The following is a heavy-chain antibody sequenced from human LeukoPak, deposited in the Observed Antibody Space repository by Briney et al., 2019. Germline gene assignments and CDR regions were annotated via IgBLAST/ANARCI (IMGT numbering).Heavy chain of an antibody. CDR3: ARAEMRSGSYTPFDY. J-gene: IGHJ4*02. CDR2: IYTSGST. V-gene: IGHV4-61*02. D-gene: IGHD3-10*01. Sequence: PSETLSLTCTVSGASISSGSSYWSWIRQPAGKGLEWIGRIYTSGSTNYNPSLKSQVTISVDTSKNQFSLKLSSVTAADTAVYYCARAEMRSGSYTPFDYWGQGTLVTVSS. CDR1: GASISSGSSY.